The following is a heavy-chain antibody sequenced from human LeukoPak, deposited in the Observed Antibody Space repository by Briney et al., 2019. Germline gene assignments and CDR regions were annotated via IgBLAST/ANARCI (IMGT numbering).Heavy chain of an antibody. D-gene: IGHD3-3*01. CDR3: ARDALQYYGFWSGYYTGGY. V-gene: IGHV3-30-3*01. Sequence: PGGSLRLSCAASGFTFSSYAMHWVRQAPGKGLEWVAVISYDGSNKYYADSVKGRFTISRDNSKNTLYLQMNSLRAEGTAVYYCARDALQYYGFWSGYYTGGYWGQGTLVTVSS. CDR1: GFTFSSYA. CDR2: ISYDGSNK. J-gene: IGHJ4*02.